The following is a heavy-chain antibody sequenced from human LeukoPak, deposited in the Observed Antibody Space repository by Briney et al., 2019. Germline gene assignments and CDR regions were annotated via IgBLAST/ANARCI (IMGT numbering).Heavy chain of an antibody. Sequence: NSSETLSLTCTVSGGSISSSSYYWGWIRQPPGKGLEWIGSIYYSGSTYYNPSLKSRVTISVDTSKNQFSLKLSSVTAADTAVYYCARGRPITMVRRWGQGTLVTVSS. CDR1: GGSISSSSYY. V-gene: IGHV4-39*01. J-gene: IGHJ4*02. CDR2: IYYSGST. D-gene: IGHD3-10*01. CDR3: ARGRPITMVRR.